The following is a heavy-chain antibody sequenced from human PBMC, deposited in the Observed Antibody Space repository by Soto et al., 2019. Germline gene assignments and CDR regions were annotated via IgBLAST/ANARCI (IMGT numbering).Heavy chain of an antibody. CDR3: GKEGCSSTSCYSRGGYGMDV. Sequence: GSLRLSCAASGFTFSSYAMSWVRQAPGKGLEWVSAISGSGGSTYYADSVKGRFTISRDNSKNTLYLQMNSLRAEDTAVYYCGKEGCSSTSCYSRGGYGMDVWGQGTTVTVSS. V-gene: IGHV3-23*01. CDR2: ISGSGGST. J-gene: IGHJ6*02. D-gene: IGHD2-2*01. CDR1: GFTFSSYA.